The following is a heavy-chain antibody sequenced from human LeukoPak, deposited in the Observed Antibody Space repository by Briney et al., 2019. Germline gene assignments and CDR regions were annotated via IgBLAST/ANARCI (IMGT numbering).Heavy chain of an antibody. CDR3: ARVGLSPYSSSWYFLIDY. CDR1: GYTFTGYY. Sequence: ASVKVSCKASGYTFTGYYMHWVRQAPGQGLEWMGWINPNSGGTNYAQKFQGRVTMTRDTSISTAYMELSRLRSDDTAVYYCARVGLSPYSSSWYFLIDYWGQGTLVTVSS. D-gene: IGHD6-13*01. J-gene: IGHJ4*02. V-gene: IGHV1-2*02. CDR2: INPNSGGT.